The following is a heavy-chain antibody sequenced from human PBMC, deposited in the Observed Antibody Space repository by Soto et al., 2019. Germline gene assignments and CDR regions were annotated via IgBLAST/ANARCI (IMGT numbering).Heavy chain of an antibody. CDR3: ARAGPHYDYVWGSYRYFWFDP. CDR1: GGTFSSYA. Sequence: SVKVSCKASGGTFSSYAISWVRQAPGQGLEWMGGIIPIFGTANYAQKFQGRVTITADESTSTAYMELSSLRSEDTAVYYCARAGPHYDYVWGSYRYFWFDPWGQGTLVTVSS. D-gene: IGHD3-16*02. J-gene: IGHJ5*02. CDR2: IIPIFGTA. V-gene: IGHV1-69*13.